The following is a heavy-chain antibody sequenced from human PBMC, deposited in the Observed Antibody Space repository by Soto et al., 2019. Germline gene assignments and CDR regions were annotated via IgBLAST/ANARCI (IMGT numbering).Heavy chain of an antibody. CDR3: AKDMYPHLPILRLGFDY. J-gene: IGHJ4*02. CDR1: GFTFDDYA. V-gene: IGHV3-9*01. Sequence: EVQLVESGGGLVQPGRSLRLSCAASGFTFDDYAMHWVRQAPGKGLEWVSGISWNSGSIGYADSVKGRFTISRDNAKNSLYLQMHSLRAEDTALYYCAKDMYPHLPILRLGFDYWGQGTLVTVSS. D-gene: IGHD3-16*01. CDR2: ISWNSGSI.